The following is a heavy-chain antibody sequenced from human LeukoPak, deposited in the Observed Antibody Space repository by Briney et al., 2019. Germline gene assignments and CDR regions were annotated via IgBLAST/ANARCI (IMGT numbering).Heavy chain of an antibody. V-gene: IGHV3-73*01. Sequence: GGSLRLSCAASGFTFSGSAMHWVRQASGKGLEWVGRIRSKANSYATAYAASVKGRFTISRDDSKNTLYLQMNSLKTEDTAVYYCTTDHLPDYDILTGYLNAEYFQHWGQGTLVTVSS. CDR1: GFTFSGSA. D-gene: IGHD3-9*01. J-gene: IGHJ1*01. CDR2: IRSKANSYAT. CDR3: TTDHLPDYDILTGYLNAEYFQH.